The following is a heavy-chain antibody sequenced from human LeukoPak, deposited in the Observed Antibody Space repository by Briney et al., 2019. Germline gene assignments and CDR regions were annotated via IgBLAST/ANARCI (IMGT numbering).Heavy chain of an antibody. V-gene: IGHV4-59*01. D-gene: IGHD6-13*01. CDR2: IYYSGST. CDR3: ARVYYSGSYDYWYFDL. CDR1: GGYIRSYY. Sequence: SETLSLTCTVSGGYIRSYYWSSIRQPPRKGLEWIGYIYYSGSTNYNPSLKSRVTISVDTSKKQLSLKLSSVTAADTAVYYCARVYYSGSYDYWYFDLWDRGTLVTVSS. J-gene: IGHJ2*01.